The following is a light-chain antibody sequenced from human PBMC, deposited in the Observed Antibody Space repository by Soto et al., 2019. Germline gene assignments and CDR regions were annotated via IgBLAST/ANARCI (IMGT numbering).Light chain of an antibody. V-gene: IGKV3-15*01. CDR3: QQYKSWRTG. CDR2: GAS. CDR1: QSVSSN. J-gene: IGKJ1*01. Sequence: EIRITQYTATLSVSPGERATLSFRASQSVSSNLAWYQQKPGQAPRLLIYGASTRATGIPARFSGSGSGREFTLTISSLQSEDFAVYCCQQYKSWRTGFGQRTK.